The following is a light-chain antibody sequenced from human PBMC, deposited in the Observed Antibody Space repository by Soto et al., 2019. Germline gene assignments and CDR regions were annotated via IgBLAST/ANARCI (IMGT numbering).Light chain of an antibody. J-gene: IGKJ1*01. CDR1: QSLLHSNGYNY. CDR3: MQAVQTPWT. CDR2: LGS. V-gene: IGKV2-28*01. Sequence: DIVMTQSPLSLPVTPGEPSSISCRSSQSLLHSNGYNYLDWYLQKTGQSSQLLIYLGSNRDSGVPVRFSGSGSGTDFTLKISRVEAEEVGVYYCMQAVQTPWTFGQGTKVEIK.